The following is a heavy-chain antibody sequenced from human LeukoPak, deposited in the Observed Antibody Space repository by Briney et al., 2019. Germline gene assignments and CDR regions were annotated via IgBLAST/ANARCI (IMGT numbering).Heavy chain of an antibody. CDR2: ISAHNGNI. Sequence: ASVKVSCKASGYTFTSYGISWVRQAPGQGLEWMGWISAHNGNINYTQRLQGRVTMTTDTSTSTAYMELRSLRSDDTAVYYCAREQTYYFDYWGQGTLVTVSS. V-gene: IGHV1-18*01. J-gene: IGHJ4*02. CDR1: GYTFTSYG. CDR3: AREQTYYFDY.